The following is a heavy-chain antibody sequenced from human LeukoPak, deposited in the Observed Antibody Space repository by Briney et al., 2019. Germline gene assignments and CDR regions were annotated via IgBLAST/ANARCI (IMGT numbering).Heavy chain of an antibody. Sequence: ASVKVSCKAYGYTFTNYDINWVRQAPGQGLEWMGIINPSGGSTSYAQKFQGRVTMTRDTSTSTVYMELSSLRSEDTAVYYCARDTTPLVRYFDYWGQGTLVTVSS. CDR1: GYTFTNYD. CDR3: ARDTTPLVRYFDY. V-gene: IGHV1-46*01. J-gene: IGHJ4*02. D-gene: IGHD1-1*01. CDR2: INPSGGST.